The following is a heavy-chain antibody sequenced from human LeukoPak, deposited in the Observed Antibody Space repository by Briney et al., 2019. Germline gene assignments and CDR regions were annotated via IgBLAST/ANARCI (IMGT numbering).Heavy chain of an antibody. D-gene: IGHD6-19*01. CDR3: TCHSGWSGPSE. CDR2: IFHSGCT. Sequence: PSGTLSLTCAVSGGSISSSWWSWVRQPPGKGLEWIGEIFHSGCTNYNPSLKSRVTISVDKSKNHFSLELTSVTAADTAVYYCTCHSGWSGPSEWGQGTLVIVSS. J-gene: IGHJ4*02. CDR1: GGSISSSW. V-gene: IGHV4-4*02.